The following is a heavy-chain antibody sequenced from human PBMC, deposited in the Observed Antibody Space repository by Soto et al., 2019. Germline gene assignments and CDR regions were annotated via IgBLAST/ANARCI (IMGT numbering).Heavy chain of an antibody. CDR3: ARVGGVAARNFDY. CDR1: GGSINDFY. Sequence: SETLSLTCTVSGGSINDFYWSWIRQPPGKGLEWIGYIYYSGSTDYNPSLKGRVTISVDTSKNQFSLKLRSVTAADTAVYYCARVGGVAARNFDYWGQGTLVTVSS. CDR2: IYYSGST. V-gene: IGHV4-59*01. D-gene: IGHD6-6*01. J-gene: IGHJ4*02.